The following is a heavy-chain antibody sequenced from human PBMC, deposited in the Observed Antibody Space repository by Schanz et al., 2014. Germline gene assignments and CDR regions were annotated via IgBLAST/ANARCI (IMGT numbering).Heavy chain of an antibody. CDR1: GFAVDNYY. CDR3: ARLDPDCRSGTCSRAFDF. Sequence: EVQLLESGGGLVQPGGSLRLSCAASGFAVDNYYMSCVRQAPGRGLEWVSIIFTDGRTYYAASVKGRFAIARDSSKNTLFHQMDSLRTEDTAVYYWARLDPDCRSGTCSRAFDFWGQGTLVTVSS. V-gene: IGHV3-66*02. CDR2: IFTDGRT. D-gene: IGHD2-15*01. J-gene: IGHJ4*02.